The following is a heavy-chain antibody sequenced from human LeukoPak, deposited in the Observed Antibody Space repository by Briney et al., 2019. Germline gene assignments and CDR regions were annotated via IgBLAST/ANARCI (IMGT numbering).Heavy chain of an antibody. J-gene: IGHJ4*02. CDR3: ATSSDWAFDY. D-gene: IGHD6-19*01. Sequence: GGSLRLPCAASGFTFRNSWMTWVRRAPGKGLEWVANIKPDGSQKRYVDSLEGRITISRDDAKNSLYLQMNSLRAEDTAVYFCATSSDWAFDYWGQGTLVTVSS. CDR2: IKPDGSQK. CDR1: GFTFRNSW. V-gene: IGHV3-7*01.